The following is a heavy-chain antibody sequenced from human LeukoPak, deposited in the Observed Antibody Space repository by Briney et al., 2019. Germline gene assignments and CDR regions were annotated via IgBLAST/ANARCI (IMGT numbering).Heavy chain of an antibody. CDR1: GFTFSGAW. CDR2: IREDGTEK. J-gene: IGHJ4*02. D-gene: IGHD7-27*01. Sequence: PGGSLRLSCTASGFTFSGAWMTWVRQAPGKGLEWVANIREDGTEKNYVDSVKGRFTISRDNAKNSLFLQMSNLRGDDTAIYYRARHVGISFWGQGTLVTVSS. V-gene: IGHV3-7*01. CDR3: ARHVGISF.